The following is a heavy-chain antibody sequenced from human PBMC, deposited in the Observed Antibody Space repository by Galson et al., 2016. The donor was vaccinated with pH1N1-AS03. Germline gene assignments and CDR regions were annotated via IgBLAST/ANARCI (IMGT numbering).Heavy chain of an antibody. V-gene: IGHV6-1*01. D-gene: IGHD1-1*01. CDR2: TYWRSKWYN. J-gene: IGHJ3*02. Sequence: CAISGDSVSSNIDAWNWIRQSPSGGLEWLGRTYWRSKWYNDYAVSVKSRITINPDTSKNQFSLQPNSVTPEDTAVYYCARGRYSAFDIWDQGTMVTVSS. CDR1: GDSVSSNIDA. CDR3: ARGRYSAFDI.